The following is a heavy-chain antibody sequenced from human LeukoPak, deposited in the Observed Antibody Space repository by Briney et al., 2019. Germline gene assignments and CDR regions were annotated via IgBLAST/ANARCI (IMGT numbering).Heavy chain of an antibody. D-gene: IGHD1-1*01. CDR1: SGSFSGYY. V-gene: IGHV4-34*01. CDR3: ARDWNRYAY. J-gene: IGHJ4*02. Sequence: KPSETLSLTCAVYSGSFSGYYWSWIRQPPGKGLEWIGSTYYRGTTYYNPSLKSRVTISVDTSKNQFSLKLSSVTAADTAVYYCARDWNRYAYWGQGTLVTVSS. CDR2: TYYRGTT.